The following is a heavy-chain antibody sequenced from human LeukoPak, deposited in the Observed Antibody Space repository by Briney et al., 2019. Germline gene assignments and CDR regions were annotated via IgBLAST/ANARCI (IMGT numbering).Heavy chain of an antibody. D-gene: IGHD2-2*01. V-gene: IGHV1-2*02. CDR2: INPNSGGT. CDR3: ARAVSRVVPAD. CDR1: GYTFTGYY. J-gene: IGHJ4*02. Sequence: GAPVKVSCKASGYTFTGYYMHSVRQAPGQQLEWMGWINPNSGGTNYAQKFQGRVTMTRDTSISTAYMELSRLRSDDTAVYYCARAVSRVVPADWGQGTLVTVSS.